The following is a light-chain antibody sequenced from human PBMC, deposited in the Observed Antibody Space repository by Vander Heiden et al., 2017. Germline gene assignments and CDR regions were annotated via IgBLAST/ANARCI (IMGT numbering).Light chain of an antibody. CDR1: QSISSY. Sequence: IQMTQSPSSLSASVGDRVTITCRASQSISSYLNWYQQKPGKAPKLLIYAASSLQSGVPSRFSGSGSGTDFSLTISSVQPEDFATYYCQQSYSTPYTFGQGTKLEIK. J-gene: IGKJ2*01. CDR2: AAS. V-gene: IGKV1-39*01. CDR3: QQSYSTPYT.